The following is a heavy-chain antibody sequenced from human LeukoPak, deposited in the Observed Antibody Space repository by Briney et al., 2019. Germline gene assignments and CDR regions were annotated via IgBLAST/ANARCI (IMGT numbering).Heavy chain of an antibody. D-gene: IGHD6-19*01. CDR1: GFTSSSYS. CDR2: ISSSSSTI. Sequence: QPGGSLRLSCAASGFTSSSYSMNWVRRAPGKGLEWVSYISSSSSTIYYADSVKGRFTISRDNAKNSLYLQMNSLRAEDTAVYYCARDQEQWLGGYFDYWGQGTLVTVSS. V-gene: IGHV3-48*01. CDR3: ARDQEQWLGGYFDY. J-gene: IGHJ4*02.